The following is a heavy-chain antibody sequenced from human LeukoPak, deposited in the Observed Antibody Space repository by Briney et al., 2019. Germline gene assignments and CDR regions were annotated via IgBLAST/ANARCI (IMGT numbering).Heavy chain of an antibody. CDR2: IYYSGST. CDR1: GGSISSGGYS. V-gene: IGHV4-31*03. D-gene: IGHD6-13*01. Sequence: PSETLSLTCTVSGGSISSGGYSWSWIRQHPGKGLEWIGYIYYSGSTYYNPSLKSRVTISVDTSKNQFSLKLSSVTAADTAVYYCARERGIAAAGYFDYWGQGTLVTVSS. J-gene: IGHJ4*02. CDR3: ARERGIAAAGYFDY.